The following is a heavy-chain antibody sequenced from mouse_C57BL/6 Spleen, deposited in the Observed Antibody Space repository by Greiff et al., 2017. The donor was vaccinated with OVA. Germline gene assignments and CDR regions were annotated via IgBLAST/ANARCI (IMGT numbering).Heavy chain of an antibody. V-gene: IGHV5-4*01. D-gene: IGHD1-1*01. J-gene: IGHJ2*01. Sequence: EVQRVESGGGLVKPGGSLKLSCAASGFTFSSYAMSWVRQTPEKRLEWVATISDGGSYTYYPDNVKGRFTISRDNAKNNLYLQMSHLKSEDTAMYYCARGNYYYGSSYNFDYWGQGTTLTVSS. CDR2: ISDGGSYT. CDR3: ARGNYYYGSSYNFDY. CDR1: GFTFSSYA.